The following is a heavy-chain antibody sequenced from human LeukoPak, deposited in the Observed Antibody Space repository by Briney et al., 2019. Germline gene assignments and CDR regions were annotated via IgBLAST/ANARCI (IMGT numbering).Heavy chain of an antibody. D-gene: IGHD4-17*01. J-gene: IGHJ4*02. CDR2: INHSGST. CDR3: AVRTTVTTSFDC. CDR1: GGSFSGYY. Sequence: SETLSLTCAVYGGSFSGYYWSWIRQPPGKGLEWIGEINHSGSTNYNPSLKSRVTISVDTSKNQFSLNLSSVTAADTAVYYCAVRTTVTTSFDCWGQGTLVTVSS. V-gene: IGHV4-34*01.